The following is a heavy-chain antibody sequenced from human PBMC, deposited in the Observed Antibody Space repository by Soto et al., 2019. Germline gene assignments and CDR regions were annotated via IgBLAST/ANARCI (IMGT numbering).Heavy chain of an antibody. D-gene: IGHD5-18*01. CDR2: ISYDGSNK. CDR3: AKVDTAMVTPDY. V-gene: IGHV3-30*18. J-gene: IGHJ4*02. Sequence: PGGCLRLSCAASGFTLSIYGMHWVREAPGKGLEWVAVISYDGSNKYYADSVKGRFTISRDNSKNTLYLQMNSLRAEDTAVYYCAKVDTAMVTPDYWGQGTLVTVSS. CDR1: GFTLSIYG.